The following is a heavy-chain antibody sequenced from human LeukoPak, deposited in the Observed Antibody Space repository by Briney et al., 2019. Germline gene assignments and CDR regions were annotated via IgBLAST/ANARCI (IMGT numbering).Heavy chain of an antibody. V-gene: IGHV4-39*01. J-gene: IGHJ4*02. CDR2: IYYSGST. CDR3: ATQSPIIYGVGY. CDR1: GGSISSSSYY. D-gene: IGHD2-2*02. Sequence: SETLSLTCTVSGGSISSSSYYWGWIRQPPGKGLEWIGSIYYSGSTYYNPSLKSRVTISVDTSKNQFSLKLSSVTAADTAVYYCATQSPIIYGVGYWGQGTLVTVSS.